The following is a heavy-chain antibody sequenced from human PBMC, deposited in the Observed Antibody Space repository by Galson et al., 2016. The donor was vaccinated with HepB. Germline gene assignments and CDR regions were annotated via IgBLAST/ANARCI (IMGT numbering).Heavy chain of an antibody. CDR1: GASISRYNW. Sequence: ETLSLTCAVSGASISRYNWWSWVRQPPGKGLEWIGEIYHSGSTNYNPSLKSRVTISLDKSSNQFFLKLTSVTAADTAGYCCARGPGGMDVWGQGTTVTVSS. CDR2: IYHSGST. J-gene: IGHJ6*02. V-gene: IGHV4-4*01. CDR3: ARGPGGMDV.